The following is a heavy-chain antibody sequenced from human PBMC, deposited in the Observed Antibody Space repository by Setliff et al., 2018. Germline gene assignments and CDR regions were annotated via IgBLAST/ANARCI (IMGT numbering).Heavy chain of an antibody. Sequence: SETLSLTCTVSGGSVGSDFSYWTWIRQPPGKGLEWIANIYYSGSTFHSPSLKSRVTMSINTSKNQFSLNLYSVTAADTAVYYCARTSTGRYFDLWGRGTLVTVSS. J-gene: IGHJ2*01. CDR2: IYYSGST. CDR1: GGSVGSDFSY. CDR3: ARTSTGRYFDL. D-gene: IGHD2-2*01. V-gene: IGHV4-39*07.